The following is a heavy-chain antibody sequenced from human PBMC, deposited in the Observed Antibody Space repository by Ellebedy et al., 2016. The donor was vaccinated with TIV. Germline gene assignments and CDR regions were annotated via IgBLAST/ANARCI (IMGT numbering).Heavy chain of an antibody. Sequence: GESLKISCEASGVSVSSHGMHWVRQAPGKGLQWVAVISHDGSDKIYADSVRGRFTISRDNPKNTLSLQMNSLRAEDTAVYYCAREVVPSSKGGAFDIWGQGTMVTVSS. V-gene: IGHV3-33*05. D-gene: IGHD2-2*01. CDR1: GVSVSSHG. J-gene: IGHJ3*02. CDR2: ISHDGSDK. CDR3: AREVVPSSKGGAFDI.